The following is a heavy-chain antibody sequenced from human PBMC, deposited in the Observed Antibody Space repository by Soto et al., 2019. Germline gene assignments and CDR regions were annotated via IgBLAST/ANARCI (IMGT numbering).Heavy chain of an antibody. CDR1: GFTFSSYG. CDR3: AKDVRPNYYGSGDPLYGMDV. Sequence: QEQLVESGGGVVQPGRSLRLSCAASGFTFSSYGMHWVRQAPGKGLEWVTVISYDGGNEYYADSVKGRFTISRDTSKSTLYLQMNSLIPEDTALYYCAKDVRPNYYGSGDPLYGMDVWGQGTTVTVSS. CDR2: ISYDGGNE. D-gene: IGHD3-10*01. J-gene: IGHJ6*02. V-gene: IGHV3-30*18.